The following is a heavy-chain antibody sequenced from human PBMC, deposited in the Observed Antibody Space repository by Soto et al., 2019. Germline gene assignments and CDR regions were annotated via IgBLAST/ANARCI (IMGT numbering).Heavy chain of an antibody. D-gene: IGHD6-19*01. CDR2: ISAYNGNT. J-gene: IGHJ4*02. V-gene: IGHV1-18*04. CDR3: ARDLAQQWLTPIDD. CDR1: GYTFTSYG. Sequence: ASLQVSCKASGYTFTSYGISCVRQAPGQGLEWMGWISAYNGNTNYAQKLQGRVTMTTDTSTSTAYMELRSLRSDDTAVYYCARDLAQQWLTPIDDWGQGTRFTGSS.